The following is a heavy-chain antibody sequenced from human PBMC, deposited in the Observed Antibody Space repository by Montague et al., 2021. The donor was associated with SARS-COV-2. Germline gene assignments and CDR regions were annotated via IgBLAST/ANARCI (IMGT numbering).Heavy chain of an antibody. Sequence: SETLSLTCTVAGDSIRSSSYYWGWIRQPPGRGLEGIGSIYYDGSTYYNPSFKSRVTISVDTSKTQFSLKLSSVTAADTAVYSCGRRVDPDFGSGAFDYWGQGTLVTVSS. V-gene: IGHV4-39*01. D-gene: IGHD3-3*01. CDR2: IYYDGST. CDR1: GDSIRSSSYY. J-gene: IGHJ4*02. CDR3: GRRVDPDFGSGAFDY.